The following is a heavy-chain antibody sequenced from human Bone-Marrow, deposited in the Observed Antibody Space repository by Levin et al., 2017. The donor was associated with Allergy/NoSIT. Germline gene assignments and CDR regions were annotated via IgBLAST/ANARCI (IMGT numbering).Heavy chain of an antibody. Sequence: SGGSLRLSCAASGFTFSTFAMTWVRQAPGKGLECVSVISGSGDSTYYADSVKGRFTISRDNSKNTLYLQMNRLRADDTAVYYCAKLHSRYCAGGSCYMDDWGQGTLVTVSS. CDR1: GFTFSTFA. CDR3: AKLHSRYCAGGSCYMDD. CDR2: ISGSGDST. J-gene: IGHJ4*02. V-gene: IGHV3-23*01. D-gene: IGHD2-15*01.